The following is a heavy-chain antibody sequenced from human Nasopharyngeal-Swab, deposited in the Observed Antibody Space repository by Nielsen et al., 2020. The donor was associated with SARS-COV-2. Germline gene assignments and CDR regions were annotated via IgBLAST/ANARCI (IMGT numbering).Heavy chain of an antibody. J-gene: IGHJ6*03. D-gene: IGHD1/OR15-1a*01. V-gene: IGHV3-21*01. CDR2: ISSSSSYI. Sequence: GESLKISCAASGFTFSSYSMNWVRQAPGKGPEWVSSISSSSSYIYYADSVKGRFTISRDNAKNSLYLQMNSLRAEDTAVYYCASYVAGTPTYYYYYMDVWGKGTTVTVSS. CDR3: ASYVAGTPTYYYYYMDV. CDR1: GFTFSSYS.